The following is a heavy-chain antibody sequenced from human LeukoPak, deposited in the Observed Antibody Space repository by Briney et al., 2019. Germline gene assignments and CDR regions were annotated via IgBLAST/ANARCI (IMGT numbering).Heavy chain of an antibody. D-gene: IGHD1-7*01. V-gene: IGHV3-30*18. CDR2: ISYDGSNN. CDR1: GFTFSSFC. Sequence: GGSLRLSCAASGFTFSSFCMHWARQAPGKGLEWLAVISYDGSNNFYADSVRGRFTISRDNSKNTLYLQLSSLRPEDTALYYCAKAKIIGGGTAELDYWGQGTLVTVFS. CDR3: AKAKIIGGGTAELDY. J-gene: IGHJ4*02.